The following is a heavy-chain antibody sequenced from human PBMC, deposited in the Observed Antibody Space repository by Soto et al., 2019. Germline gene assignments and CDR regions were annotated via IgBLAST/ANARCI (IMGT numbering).Heavy chain of an antibody. CDR1: GYTFTGYY. D-gene: IGHD3-3*01. CDR2: INPNSGGT. V-gene: IGHV1-2*02. J-gene: IGHJ5*02. Sequence: ASVKVSCKASGYTFTGYYMHWVRQAPGQGLEWMGWINPNSGGTNYAQKFQGRVTMTRDTSISTAYMELSRLRSDDTAGYYCARDRTIFGVVIEFDPWGQGTLVTVSS. CDR3: ARDRTIFGVVIEFDP.